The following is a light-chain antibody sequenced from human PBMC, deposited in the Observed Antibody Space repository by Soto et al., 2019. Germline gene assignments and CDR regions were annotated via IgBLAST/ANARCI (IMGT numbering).Light chain of an antibody. Sequence: QSVLTQPPSVSGAPGQRVTISCTGSTSNIGADYDVHWYQQLPGTAPKLLIYGSSDRPSGVPDRFSGSKSGTSASLAINGCQAEDEADYYCQSYDGSLINYVFGTGTKVTV. V-gene: IGLV1-40*01. CDR3: QSYDGSLINYV. J-gene: IGLJ1*01. CDR2: GSS. CDR1: TSNIGADYD.